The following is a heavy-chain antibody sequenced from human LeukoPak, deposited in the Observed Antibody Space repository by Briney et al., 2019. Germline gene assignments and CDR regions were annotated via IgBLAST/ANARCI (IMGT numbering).Heavy chain of an antibody. CDR2: IWYDGSNK. CDR3: AKIRDGYNFDFDY. V-gene: IGHV3-33*03. Sequence: GGSLRLSCAASGFTFSSYGMHWVRQAPGKGLEWVAVIWYDGSNKFYADSMKGRVTISRDNRKNSLYLQMNSLRPEDTALYYCAKIRDGYNFDFDYWGQGTPVTVSS. CDR1: GFTFSSYG. J-gene: IGHJ4*02. D-gene: IGHD5-24*01.